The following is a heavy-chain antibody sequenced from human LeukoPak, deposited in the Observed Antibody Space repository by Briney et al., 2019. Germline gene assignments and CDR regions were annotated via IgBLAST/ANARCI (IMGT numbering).Heavy chain of an antibody. CDR1: GGSISSYY. D-gene: IGHD2-2*02. CDR2: IYYSGST. V-gene: IGHV4-59*01. J-gene: IGHJ4*02. Sequence: SETLSLTCTVSGGSISSYYWSWIRQPPGKGLEWIGYIYYSGSTNYNPSLKSRVTISVDTSKNQFSLKLSSVTAADTAVYYCARGELVVPAAIRAYFDYWGQGTLVTVSS. CDR3: ARGELVVPAAIRAYFDY.